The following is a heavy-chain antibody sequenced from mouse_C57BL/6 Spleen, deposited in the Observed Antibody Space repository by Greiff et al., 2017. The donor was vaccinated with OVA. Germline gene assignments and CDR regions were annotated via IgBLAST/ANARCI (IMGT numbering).Heavy chain of an antibody. D-gene: IGHD4-1*01. CDR3: ARRSGTAWFAY. CDR2: INPSTGGT. Sequence: DVKLQESGPELVKPGASVKISCKASGYSFTGYYMNWVKQSPEKSLEWIGEINPSTGGTTYNQKFKAKATLTVDKSSSTAYMQLKSLTSEDSAVYYCARRSGTAWFAYWGQGTLVTVSA. CDR1: GYSFTGYY. J-gene: IGHJ3*01. V-gene: IGHV1-42*01.